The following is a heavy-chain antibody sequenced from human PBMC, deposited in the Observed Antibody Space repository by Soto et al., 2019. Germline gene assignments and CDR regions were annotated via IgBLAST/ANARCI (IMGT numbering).Heavy chain of an antibody. CDR3: ARVGYSSSWAWADWFDP. CDR1: GGSISSSSYY. CDR2: IYYSGST. D-gene: IGHD6-13*01. Sequence: QLQLQESGPGLVKPSETLSLTCTVSGGSISSSSYYWGWIRQPPGKGLEWIGSIYYSGSTYYNPSLKSRVTISVDTSKNQFSLKLSSVTAADTAVYYCARVGYSSSWAWADWFDPWGQGTLVTVSS. V-gene: IGHV4-39*01. J-gene: IGHJ5*02.